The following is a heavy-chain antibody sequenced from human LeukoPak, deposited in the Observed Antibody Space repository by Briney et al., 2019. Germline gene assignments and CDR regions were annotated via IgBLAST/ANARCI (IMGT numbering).Heavy chain of an antibody. J-gene: IGHJ4*02. D-gene: IGHD1-14*01. CDR1: GFTFSSYG. Sequence: GGSLRLSCAASGFTFSSYGIHWVRQAPGKGLEWVTILWCDGNNRYYADSVKGRFTISRDTSKNTVYLQMNSLRPEDTAVYYCARSQGSTYNPRSGFDYWGQGTLVTVSS. CDR2: LWCDGNNR. V-gene: IGHV3-33*01. CDR3: ARSQGSTYNPRSGFDY.